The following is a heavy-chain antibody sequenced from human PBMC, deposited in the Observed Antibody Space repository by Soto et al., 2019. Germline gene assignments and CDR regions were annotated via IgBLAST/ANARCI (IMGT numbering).Heavy chain of an antibody. CDR1: PGSISSSY. J-gene: IGHJ4*02. V-gene: IGHV4-59*01. D-gene: IGHD6-6*01. CDR2: VAYSGPT. CDR3: AREAQDYYFAS. Sequence: QEQLQESGPGLVKPSETLTLSCTVSPGSISSSYWSWIRQPPGKGLEWIGHVAYSGPTKYSPSLTGRGSISVSSSKGQFSLRLSSVTAADTAVYYCAREAQDYYFASWGQGILVTVSS.